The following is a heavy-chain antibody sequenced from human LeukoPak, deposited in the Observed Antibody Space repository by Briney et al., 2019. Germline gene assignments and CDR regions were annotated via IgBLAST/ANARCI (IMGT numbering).Heavy chain of an antibody. V-gene: IGHV4-59*01. Sequence: SETLSLTCTVSGGSISSYYWSWIRQPPGKGQEWIGYIYYSGSTNYNPSLKSRVTISVDTSKNQFSLKLSSVTAADTAVYYCARAQGPYYYDSSGYPTGYDAFDIWGQGTMVTVSS. D-gene: IGHD3-22*01. CDR1: GGSISSYY. CDR3: ARAQGPYYYDSSGYPTGYDAFDI. CDR2: IYYSGST. J-gene: IGHJ3*02.